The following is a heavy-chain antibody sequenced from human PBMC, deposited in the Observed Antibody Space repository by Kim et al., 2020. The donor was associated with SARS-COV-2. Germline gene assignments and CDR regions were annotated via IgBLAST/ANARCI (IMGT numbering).Heavy chain of an antibody. Sequence: SETLSLTCTVSGGSISSGGYYWSWIRQHPGKGLEWIGYIYYSGSTYYNPSLKSRVTISVDTSKNQFSLKLSSVTAADTAVYYCAREGLRCNAFDIWGQGTMVTVSS. D-gene: IGHD4-17*01. CDR3: AREGLRCNAFDI. J-gene: IGHJ3*02. CDR2: IYYSGST. CDR1: GGSISSGGYY. V-gene: IGHV4-31*03.